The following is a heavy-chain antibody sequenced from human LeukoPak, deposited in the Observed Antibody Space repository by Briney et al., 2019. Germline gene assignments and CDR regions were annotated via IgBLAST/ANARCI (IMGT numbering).Heavy chain of an antibody. D-gene: IGHD6-13*01. CDR3: ARLAISSIWSVYFDH. CDR1: GYSFTSYW. Sequence: GESLKISFKGSGYSFTSYWIGWVRQMPGKGLEWMGIIYPGDSNTRYSPSFQGQVTVSADKTISTAYLQWSSLKASDTAMYYCARLAISSIWSVYFDHWGQGTLVTVSS. CDR2: IYPGDSNT. J-gene: IGHJ4*02. V-gene: IGHV5-51*01.